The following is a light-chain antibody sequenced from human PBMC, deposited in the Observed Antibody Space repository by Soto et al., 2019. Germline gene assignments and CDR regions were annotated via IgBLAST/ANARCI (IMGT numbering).Light chain of an antibody. V-gene: IGLV2-14*01. Sequence: QSVLTQPASVSGSPGQSITISCTGTSSDVGNYNYVSWYQQYPGRVPKLLIYMVNNRASGVSNRFSGSKSGNTASLTISGLQAEEEPDYFGTPPRPGSLYVFGTGTKVTVL. CDR2: MVN. CDR1: SSDVGNYNY. J-gene: IGLJ1*01. CDR3: TPPRPGSLYV.